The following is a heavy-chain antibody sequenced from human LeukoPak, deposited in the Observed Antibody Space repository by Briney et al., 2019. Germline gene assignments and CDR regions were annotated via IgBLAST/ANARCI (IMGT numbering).Heavy chain of an antibody. Sequence: WGSLRLSCAASGFTFSSYAMHWVRQAPGKGLEWVAVISYDGSNKYYADSVKGRFTISRDNSKNTLYLQMNSLRAEDTAVYYCAIADHSSSGDYWGQGTLVTVSS. CDR2: ISYDGSNK. J-gene: IGHJ4*02. CDR3: AIADHSSSGDY. D-gene: IGHD6-13*01. CDR1: GFTFSSYA. V-gene: IGHV3-30-3*01.